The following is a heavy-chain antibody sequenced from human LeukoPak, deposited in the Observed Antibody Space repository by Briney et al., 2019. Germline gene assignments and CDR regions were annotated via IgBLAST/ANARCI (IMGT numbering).Heavy chain of an antibody. CDR3: ARARGAVAIDY. CDR2: INHSGST. Sequence: SETLSLTCAVYGGSFSGYYWSWIRQPPGKGLEWIGEINHSGSTNYNPSLKSRLTISVDTSKNQFSLKLSSVTAADTAVYYCARARGAVAIDYWGKGPLVTVSS. D-gene: IGHD6-19*01. CDR1: GGSFSGYY. V-gene: IGHV4-34*01. J-gene: IGHJ4*02.